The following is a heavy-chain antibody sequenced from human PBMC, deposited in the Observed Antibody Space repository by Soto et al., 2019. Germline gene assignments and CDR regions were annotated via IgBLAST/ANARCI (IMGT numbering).Heavy chain of an antibody. Sequence: KPSETLSLTCAVSGGSISSGGYSWSWIRQPPGKGLEWIGYIYHSGSTYYNPSLKSRVTISVDRSKNQFSLKLSSVTAADTAVYYCARDRGYRYGSGWFDPWGQGTLVTVSS. J-gene: IGHJ5*02. D-gene: IGHD5-18*01. CDR3: ARDRGYRYGSGWFDP. CDR2: IYHSGST. CDR1: GGSISSGGYS. V-gene: IGHV4-30-2*01.